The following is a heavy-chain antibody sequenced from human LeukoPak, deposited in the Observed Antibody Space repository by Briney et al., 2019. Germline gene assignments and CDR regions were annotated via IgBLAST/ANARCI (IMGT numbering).Heavy chain of an antibody. CDR1: GFTFSSYS. CDR3: VRDSNYHPDC. Sequence: GGSLRLSCAASGFTFSSYSMNWVRQAPGKGLEWVSSISSSSSYIYYADSVKGRFAISRDNAKNTLHLQMNSLRVEDTAVYYCVRDSNYHPDCWGQGTLVTVSS. V-gene: IGHV3-21*01. D-gene: IGHD4-11*01. J-gene: IGHJ4*02. CDR2: ISSSSSYI.